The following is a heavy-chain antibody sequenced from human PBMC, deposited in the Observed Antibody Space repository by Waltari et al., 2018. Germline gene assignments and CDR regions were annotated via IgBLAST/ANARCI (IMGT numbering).Heavy chain of an antibody. D-gene: IGHD1-26*01. CDR1: GLTLSSYS. V-gene: IGHV3-48*04. CDR3: ARVVGGSQSHDSFDI. Sequence: EAQLEESGGGLVQSGGALRLSCVASGLTLSSYSMTWVRQAPGKGLEWVSYITSRSSTRYYADSVKGRFTISRDNAKNSLYLKGNSLRAEDTAVYYCARVVGGSQSHDSFDIWGQGTMVTVSS. CDR2: ITSRSSTR. J-gene: IGHJ3*02.